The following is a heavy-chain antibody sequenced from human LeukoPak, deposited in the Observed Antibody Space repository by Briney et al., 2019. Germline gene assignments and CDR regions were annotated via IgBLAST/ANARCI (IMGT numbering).Heavy chain of an antibody. J-gene: IGHJ4*02. CDR3: ARVMEQLVRIDY. CDR2: IYHSGST. V-gene: IGHV4-38-2*02. Sequence: SETLSLTCTVSGYSISSGYYWGWIRQPPGKGLEWIGSIYHSGSTYYNPSLKSRVTISVATSKNQFSLKLSSVTAADKAVYYCARVMEQLVRIDYWGQGTLVTVSS. D-gene: IGHD6-6*01. CDR1: GYSISSGYY.